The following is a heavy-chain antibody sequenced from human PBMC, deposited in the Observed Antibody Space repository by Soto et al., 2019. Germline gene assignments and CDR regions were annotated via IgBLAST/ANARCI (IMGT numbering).Heavy chain of an antibody. CDR2: FDPEDGET. CDR1: GYTLTELS. V-gene: IGHV1-24*01. CDR3: ATDSAENKTLGPDAFDI. J-gene: IGHJ3*02. D-gene: IGHD3-10*01. Sequence: ASVKVSCKVSGYTLTELSMHWVRQAPGKGLEWMGGFDPEDGETIYAQKFQGRVTMTEDTSTDTAYMGLSSLRSEDTAVYYCATDSAENKTLGPDAFDIWGQGTMVTVSS.